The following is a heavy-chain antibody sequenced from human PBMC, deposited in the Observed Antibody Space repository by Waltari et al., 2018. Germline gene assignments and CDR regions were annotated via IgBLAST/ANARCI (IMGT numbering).Heavy chain of an antibody. J-gene: IGHJ4*02. CDR3: ASPSGYYFDY. V-gene: IGHV4-34*01. Sequence: QVQLQQWGAGLLKPSETLSLTCAVYGGSFSGYYWSWIRQPPGKGLEWIGEINHSGSTYYNPSLKSRVTISVDTSKNQFSLKLSSVTAADTAVYYCASPSGYYFDYWGQGTLVTVSS. D-gene: IGHD3-22*01. CDR2: INHSGST. CDR1: GGSFSGYY.